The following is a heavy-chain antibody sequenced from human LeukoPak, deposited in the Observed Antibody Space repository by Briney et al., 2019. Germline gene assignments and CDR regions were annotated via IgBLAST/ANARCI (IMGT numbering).Heavy chain of an antibody. CDR2: IYYRGST. Sequence: SQTLSLTCTVSGGSISSGDYYWSWIRQPPGKGLEWIGYIYYRGSTYYNPSLKSRVTISVDTSKNQFSLKLSSVTAADTAVYYCARGDIVVVPAARIWFDPWGQGTLVTVSS. D-gene: IGHD2-2*01. V-gene: IGHV4-30-4*01. J-gene: IGHJ5*02. CDR3: ARGDIVVVPAARIWFDP. CDR1: GGSISSGDYY.